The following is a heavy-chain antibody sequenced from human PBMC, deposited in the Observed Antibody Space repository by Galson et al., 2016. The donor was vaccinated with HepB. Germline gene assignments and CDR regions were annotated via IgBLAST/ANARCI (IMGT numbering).Heavy chain of an antibody. CDR2: SYSGGAT. V-gene: IGHV3-53*01. J-gene: IGHJ5*01. D-gene: IGHD6-13*01. CDR1: GFIVSSHY. CDR3: ARDPGRIAAAGHLDS. Sequence: SLRLSCAGSGFIVSSHYMNWVRQPPGKGLEWVAISYSGGATYYADSVKDRFTIPRDNPKNTVYLQMNRLRAEDTAVYYCARDPGRIAAAGHLDSWGQGTLVTVSS.